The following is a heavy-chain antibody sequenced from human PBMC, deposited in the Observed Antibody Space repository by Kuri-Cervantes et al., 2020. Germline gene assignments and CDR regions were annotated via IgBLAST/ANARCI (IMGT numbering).Heavy chain of an antibody. CDR1: GGPIGSYY. J-gene: IGHJ4*02. CDR2: IYTSGST. V-gene: IGHV4-4*07. CDR3: ARRDYYSDY. Sequence: SETLSLTCTVSGGPIGSYYWSWIRQPAGKGLEWIGRIYTSGSTYYNPSLKSRVTISVDRSKNQFSLKLSSVTAADTAVYYCARRDYYSDYWGQGTLVTVSS.